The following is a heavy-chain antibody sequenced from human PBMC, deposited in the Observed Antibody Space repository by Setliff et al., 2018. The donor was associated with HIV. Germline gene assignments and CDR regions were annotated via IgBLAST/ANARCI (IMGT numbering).Heavy chain of an antibody. J-gene: IGHJ6*03. Sequence: SETLSLTCSVAGGSITNHYWSWIRQPPGKGLEWIGYIYYSGSTNYNPSLKSRVTISVDTSKNQFSLKLSSVTAADTAVYYCARGSSWQYYYYYYMDVWGKGTTVTVSS. CDR2: IYYSGST. D-gene: IGHD6-13*01. V-gene: IGHV4-59*11. CDR1: GGSITNHY. CDR3: ARGSSWQYYYYYYMDV.